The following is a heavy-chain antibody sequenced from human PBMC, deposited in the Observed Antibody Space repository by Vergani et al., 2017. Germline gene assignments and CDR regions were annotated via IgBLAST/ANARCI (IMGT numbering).Heavy chain of an antibody. CDR1: GGTFSSYA. J-gene: IGHJ6*03. Sequence: QVQLVQSGAEVKKPGSSVKVSCKASGGTFSSYAISWVRQAPGQGLEWMGGIIPIFGTANYAQKFQGRVTITADESTSTAYMELSSLRSEDTAVYYCARGIICGGDCYRYYYYXYMDVWGKGTTVTVSS. CDR2: IIPIFGTA. V-gene: IGHV1-69*01. CDR3: ARGIICGGDCYRYYYYXYMDV. D-gene: IGHD2-21*02.